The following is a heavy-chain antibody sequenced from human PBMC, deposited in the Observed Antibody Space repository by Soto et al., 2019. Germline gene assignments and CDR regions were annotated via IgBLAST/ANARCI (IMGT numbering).Heavy chain of an antibody. CDR3: TGEGASGY. CDR2: ISRDGGTK. D-gene: IGHD2-8*02. CDR1: GFTVSTYG. Sequence: QVQLVESGGGVVQPGRSLRLSCAVSGFTVSTYGMHWVRQAPGKGLEWVAVISRDGGTKYYADSVKGRFTISRDNSRNTRVLEMNSLRGDDMAVYYCTGEGASGYWGQGTLVTVSS. V-gene: IGHV3-30*03. J-gene: IGHJ4*02.